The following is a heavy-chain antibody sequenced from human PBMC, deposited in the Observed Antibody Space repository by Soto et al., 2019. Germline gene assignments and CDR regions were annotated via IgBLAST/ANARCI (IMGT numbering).Heavy chain of an antibody. CDR2: IKSNIDGGAT. CDR3: KTDALTRQSTDH. V-gene: IGHV3-15*07. CDR1: GFSFHLAW. Sequence: EVQLVESGGGLVQPGGSLRLSCAASGFSFHLAWLNWVRQAPGKGPEWVGLIKSNIDGGATDYAAPVEGRFTISRDDSKNTLYLRMNSLRTEDTAVYYCKTDALTRQSTDHWGQGTLVTVSS. J-gene: IGHJ4*02. D-gene: IGHD3-9*01.